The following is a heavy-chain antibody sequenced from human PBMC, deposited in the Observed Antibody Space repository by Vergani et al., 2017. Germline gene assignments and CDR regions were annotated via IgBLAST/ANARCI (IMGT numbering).Heavy chain of an antibody. D-gene: IGHD3-10*01. J-gene: IGHJ6*02. V-gene: IGHV2-70*01. Sequence: QVTLRESGPALVKPTQTLTLTCTFSGFSLSTSGMCVSWIRQPPGKALEWLALIDWDDGKYCSTSLKTRLTISKDTSKNQVVLTMTTMDPVDTATYYCARIRSGLYYYGSGSPGGMDVWGQGTTVTVSS. CDR1: GFSLSTSGMC. CDR2: IDWDDGK. CDR3: ARIRSGLYYYGSGSPGGMDV.